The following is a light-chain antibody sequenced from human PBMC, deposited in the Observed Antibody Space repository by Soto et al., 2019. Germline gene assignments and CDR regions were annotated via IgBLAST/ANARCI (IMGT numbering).Light chain of an antibody. CDR2: EAS. CDR3: QQYYSYSPT. J-gene: IGKJ1*01. Sequence: DIQMTQSPSSLSASVGDRVTISCRASRTIIISLAWYQQKPGKAPKLLIYEASTLESGVSSRFSGSGSGTDFTLTISSLQPDDFATYYCQQYYSYSPTFGQGTKVDIK. V-gene: IGKV1-5*03. CDR1: RTIIIS.